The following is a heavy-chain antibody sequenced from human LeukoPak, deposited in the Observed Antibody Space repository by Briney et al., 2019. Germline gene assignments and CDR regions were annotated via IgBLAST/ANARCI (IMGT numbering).Heavy chain of an antibody. D-gene: IGHD6-13*01. Sequence: GGSLRLSCAASGFTFSDYFMSWIRQAPGKGLEWISYISTTSHYTNYADSVRGRFTISRDNAQNSLFLQINNLRAEDTATYYCARGQQHLDSSFDFWGQGTLVTVSS. CDR3: ARGQQHLDSSFDF. CDR2: ISTTSHYT. V-gene: IGHV3-11*05. J-gene: IGHJ4*02. CDR1: GFTFSDYF.